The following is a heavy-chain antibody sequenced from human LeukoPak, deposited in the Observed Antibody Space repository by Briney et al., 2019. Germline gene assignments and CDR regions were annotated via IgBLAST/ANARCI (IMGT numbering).Heavy chain of an antibody. CDR2: INPSGGST. CDR3: ARYNLWSGESLGWFDP. Sequence: ASVKVSCKASGYTFTSHNMHWARQAPGQGLEWMGIINPSGGSTSYAQKFQGRVTMTRDTSTSTVYMELSSLRSEDTAVYYCARYNLWSGESLGWFDPWGQGTLVTVSS. J-gene: IGHJ5*02. CDR1: GYTFTSHN. D-gene: IGHD3-10*01. V-gene: IGHV1-46*01.